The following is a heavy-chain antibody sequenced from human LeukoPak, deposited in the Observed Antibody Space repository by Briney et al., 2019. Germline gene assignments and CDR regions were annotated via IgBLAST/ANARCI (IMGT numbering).Heavy chain of an antibody. CDR2: IYYSGST. J-gene: IGHJ6*03. V-gene: IGHV4-4*02. Sequence: SETLSLTCTVSGGSISTNTWWSWVRQPPGKGLEWIGSIYYSGSTYYNPSLKSRVTISVDTSKNQFSLKLSSVTAADTAVYYCARDPYGSGSYSSYYYYYMDVWGKGTTVTVSS. CDR3: ARDPYGSGSYSSYYYYYMDV. D-gene: IGHD3-10*01. CDR1: GGSISTNTW.